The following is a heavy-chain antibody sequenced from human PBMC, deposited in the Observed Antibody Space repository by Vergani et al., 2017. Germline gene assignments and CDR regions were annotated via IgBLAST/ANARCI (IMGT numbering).Heavy chain of an antibody. Sequence: QLQLQESGPGLVKPSETLSLTCTVSGGSISSSSYYWGWIRQPPGKGLEWIGSIYYSGSTYYNPSLKSRVTISVDTSKNQFSLKLSSVTAAATAVYYCARHLAYCGGDCYPYYYGMDVWGQGTTVTVSS. V-gene: IGHV4-39*01. CDR2: IYYSGST. J-gene: IGHJ6*02. D-gene: IGHD2-21*02. CDR1: GGSISSSSYY. CDR3: ARHLAYCGGDCYPYYYGMDV.